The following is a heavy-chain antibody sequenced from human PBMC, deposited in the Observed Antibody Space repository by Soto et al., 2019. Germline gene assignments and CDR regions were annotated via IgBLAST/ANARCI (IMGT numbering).Heavy chain of an antibody. Sequence: EVQLLESGGASVQPGGSLTLSCRGSGFPLTNYGMYWVRQAPGKGLEWVGGMSGSGGSTYYAASVKGRCTVSRDNSQNPLDLHMNSLRAEDTAIYFCANEWECQRAGLDHWGQGTLDTVPS. CDR3: ANEWECQRAGLDH. V-gene: IGHV3-23*01. CDR2: MSGSGGST. CDR1: GFPLTNYG. J-gene: IGHJ4*02. D-gene: IGHD2-2*01.